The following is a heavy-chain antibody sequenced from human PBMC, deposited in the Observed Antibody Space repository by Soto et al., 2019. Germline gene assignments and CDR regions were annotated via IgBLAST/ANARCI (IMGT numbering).Heavy chain of an antibody. Sequence: SGTLSLTCTFSGGSIRSGGYYWSWIRQHPGKGLEWIGYIYYSGSTYYNPSLKSRVTISVDTSKNQFSLKLSSVTAADTAVYYCARRNVDYGDYVYYFDYWGQGTLVTVSS. D-gene: IGHD4-17*01. CDR1: GGSIRSGGYY. CDR2: IYYSGST. V-gene: IGHV4-31*03. CDR3: ARRNVDYGDYVYYFDY. J-gene: IGHJ4*02.